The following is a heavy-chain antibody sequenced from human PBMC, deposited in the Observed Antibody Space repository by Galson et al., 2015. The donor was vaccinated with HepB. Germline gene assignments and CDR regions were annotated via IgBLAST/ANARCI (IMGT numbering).Heavy chain of an antibody. V-gene: IGHV3-11*01. J-gene: IGHJ4*02. D-gene: IGHD3-3*01. CDR3: ARDFDRDRYDFWSGYGDLGFDY. Sequence: SLRLSCAASGFTFSDYYMSWIRQAPGKGLEWVSYISSSGSTIYYADSVKGRFTISRDNAKNSLYLQMNSLRAEDTAVYYCARDFDRDRYDFWSGYGDLGFDYWGQGTLVTVSS. CDR1: GFTFSDYY. CDR2: ISSSGSTI.